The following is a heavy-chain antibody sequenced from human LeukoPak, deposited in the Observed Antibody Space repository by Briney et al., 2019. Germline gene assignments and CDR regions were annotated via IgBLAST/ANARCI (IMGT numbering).Heavy chain of an antibody. J-gene: IGHJ4*02. V-gene: IGHV4-59*12. Sequence: SETLSLTCTVSGASISTYYWSWIRQPPGKGLEWLGYIYFTGSTNYNPSLESRISISVDTSKNQFSLKLSSVTAADTAVYYCARGYYYDSSGYPLDYWGQGTLVTVSS. CDR1: GASISTYY. CDR2: IYFTGST. D-gene: IGHD3-22*01. CDR3: ARGYYYDSSGYPLDY.